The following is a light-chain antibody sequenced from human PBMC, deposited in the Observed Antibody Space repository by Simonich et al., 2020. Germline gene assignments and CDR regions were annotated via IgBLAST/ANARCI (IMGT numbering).Light chain of an antibody. V-gene: IGLV2-11*01. CDR1: SSDVGGYNY. CDR2: DVS. CDR3: CSYAGSYTFV. Sequence: QSALTQPRSVSGSPGQSVTISCTGTSSDVGGYNYVSWYQQHPGKAPKLMIYDVSKRPSGVPDRFSGSNACNTASLTISGLQAEDEADYYCCSYAGSYTFVFGGGTKLTVL. J-gene: IGLJ3*02.